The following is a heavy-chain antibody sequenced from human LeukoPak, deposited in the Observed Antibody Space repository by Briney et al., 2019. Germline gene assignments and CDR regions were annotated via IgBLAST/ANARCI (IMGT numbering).Heavy chain of an antibody. CDR1: GGTFSSYA. V-gene: IGHV1-69*01. D-gene: IGHD3-10*01. Sequence: AASVKVSCKASGGTFSSYAISWVRQAPGQGLEWMGGIIPIFGTANYAQKFQGRVTITADESTSTAYMELSSLRSEDTAVCYCARDHGWFGELPPRYFDYWGQGTLVTVSS. J-gene: IGHJ4*02. CDR2: IIPIFGTA. CDR3: ARDHGWFGELPPRYFDY.